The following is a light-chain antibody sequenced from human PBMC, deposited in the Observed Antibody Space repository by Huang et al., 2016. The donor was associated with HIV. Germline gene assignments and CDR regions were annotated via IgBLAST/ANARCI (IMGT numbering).Light chain of an antibody. J-gene: IGKJ1*01. Sequence: DIIMTQSPDSLAVSLGEMATLNCRSSQSVYSSSTSKDYMAWFQQKPGQPPRLLLFWASTREAGVPDRFSGSGSGTHFTLTIANLEAEDAAIYYCQQYYSSPQTFDQGTRVEVK. CDR1: QSVYSSSTSKDY. CDR2: WAS. V-gene: IGKV4-1*01. CDR3: QQYYSSPQT.